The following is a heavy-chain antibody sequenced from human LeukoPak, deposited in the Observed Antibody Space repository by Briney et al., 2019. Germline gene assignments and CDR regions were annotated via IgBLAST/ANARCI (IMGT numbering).Heavy chain of an antibody. J-gene: IGHJ4*02. CDR2: ISGSGGST. CDR1: GFTFSSYA. D-gene: IGHD3-22*01. CDR3: ANYYDSSGSSYFDY. V-gene: IGHV3-23*01. Sequence: GGSLRLSCAASGFTFSSYAMSWVRQAPGQGLEWVSAISGSGGSTYYADSVKGRFTISRDNSKNTLYLQMNSPRAEDTAVYYCANYYDSSGSSYFDYWGQGTLVTVSS.